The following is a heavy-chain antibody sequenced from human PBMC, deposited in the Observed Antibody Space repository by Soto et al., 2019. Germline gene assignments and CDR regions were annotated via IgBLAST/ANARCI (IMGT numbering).Heavy chain of an antibody. V-gene: IGHV3-23*01. Sequence: EVQLLESGGGLVQPGGSLRLSCAASGFTFSSYAMSWVRQAPGKGLERVSAISGSGGSTYYADSVKGRFTISRDNSKNTLYLQMNSLRAEDTAVYYCAKNVGRIMITFGGVMDYFDYWGQGTLVTVSS. CDR1: GFTFSSYA. D-gene: IGHD3-16*01. CDR3: AKNVGRIMITFGGVMDYFDY. J-gene: IGHJ4*02. CDR2: ISGSGGST.